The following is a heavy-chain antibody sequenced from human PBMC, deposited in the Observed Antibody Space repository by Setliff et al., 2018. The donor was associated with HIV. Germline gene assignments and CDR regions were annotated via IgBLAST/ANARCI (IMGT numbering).Heavy chain of an antibody. V-gene: IGHV4-4*08. D-gene: IGHD2-21*01. J-gene: IGHJ4*02. Sequence: SETLSLTCTVSGGSISSYYWSWIRQSPRTRLEWIGYVSSIGNTNYNPSLKSRVTISVDTSKNQFSLKLSSVTAADTAVYYCARQGSLCPDCYLDSWGQGTLVTVSS. CDR3: ARQGSLCPDCYLDS. CDR1: GGSISSYY. CDR2: VSSIGNT.